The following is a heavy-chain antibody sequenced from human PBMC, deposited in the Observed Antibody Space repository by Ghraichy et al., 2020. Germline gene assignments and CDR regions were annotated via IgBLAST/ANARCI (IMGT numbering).Heavy chain of an antibody. Sequence: SETLSLTCAVYGGSFSGYYWSWIRQPPGKGLEWIGEINHSGSTNYNPSLKSRVTISVDTSKNQFSLKLSSVTAADTAVYYCARGLPRIVVVVAATGGIDAFDIWGQGTMVTVSS. V-gene: IGHV4-34*01. D-gene: IGHD2-15*01. CDR2: INHSGST. J-gene: IGHJ3*02. CDR3: ARGLPRIVVVVAATGGIDAFDI. CDR1: GGSFSGYY.